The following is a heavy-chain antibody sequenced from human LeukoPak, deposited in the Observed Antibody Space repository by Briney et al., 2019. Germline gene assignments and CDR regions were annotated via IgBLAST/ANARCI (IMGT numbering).Heavy chain of an antibody. J-gene: IGHJ6*02. D-gene: IGHD1-26*01. CDR3: ASGANYYYYYGMDV. Sequence: GGSLRLSCAASGFTFSSYWMSWVRQAPGKGLEWVANIKQDGSEKYYVDSVKGRFTISRDNAKNSLYLQMNSLRAEDTAVYYCASGANYYYYYGMDVWGQGTTVTVSS. CDR2: IKQDGSEK. CDR1: GFTFSSYW. V-gene: IGHV3-7*01.